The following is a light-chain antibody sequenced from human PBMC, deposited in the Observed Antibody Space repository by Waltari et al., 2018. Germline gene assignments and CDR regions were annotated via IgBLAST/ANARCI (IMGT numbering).Light chain of an antibody. Sequence: QSVLTQPPSVSGAPGQRVTISCTGSSSNIGAGYDVHWDLQLPGTAPKLLIYANRNRPSGVPDRFSGSKSGTSASLAITGLQPEDEADYYCQSYDSSLSGRPWVFGGGTKLTVL. CDR1: SSNIGAGYD. J-gene: IGLJ3*02. CDR3: QSYDSSLSGRPWV. V-gene: IGLV1-40*01. CDR2: ANR.